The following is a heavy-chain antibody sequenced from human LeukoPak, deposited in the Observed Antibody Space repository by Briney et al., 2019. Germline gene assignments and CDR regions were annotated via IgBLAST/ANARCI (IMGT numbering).Heavy chain of an antibody. D-gene: IGHD4-23*01. CDR3: ALERDYGGNPVPSLNY. CDR1: GGSISSSSYY. Sequence: SETLSLTCTVSGGSISSSSYYWGWIRQPPGKGLEWIGSVYYSGSTYYNPSLKSRVTISVDTSKNQFSLKLSSVTAADTAVYYCALERDYGGNPVPSLNYWGQGTLVTVSS. V-gene: IGHV4-39*07. CDR2: VYYSGST. J-gene: IGHJ4*02.